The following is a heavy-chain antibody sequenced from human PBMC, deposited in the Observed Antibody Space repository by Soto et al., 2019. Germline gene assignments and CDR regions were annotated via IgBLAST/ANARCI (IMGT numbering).Heavy chain of an antibody. J-gene: IGHJ2*01. CDR2: IYYSGST. Sequence: QVQLQESGPGLVKPSETLSLTCTVSGGSISSYYWSWIRQPPGKGLEWIGYIYYSGSTNYNPSLKSRVTISVDTSKNQFSLKLSSVTAADTAVYYCARDRYFDLWRRGTLVTVSS. CDR3: ARDRYFDL. V-gene: IGHV4-59*01. CDR1: GGSISSYY.